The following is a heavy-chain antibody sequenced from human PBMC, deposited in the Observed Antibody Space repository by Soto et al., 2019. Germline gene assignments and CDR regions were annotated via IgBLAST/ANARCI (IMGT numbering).Heavy chain of an antibody. CDR2: INPNNDGT. Sequence: QVQLVQSGAEVKKPGASVKVSCKASGNTFTGYYIHWVRQAPGQGLEWMGWINPNNDGTTYAEKCQGRVTMTRDTSTSTAYMELSRLRSDDTAVYYCARDLGGSRDSWGQGPLVTVSS. V-gene: IGHV1-2*02. D-gene: IGHD1-26*01. J-gene: IGHJ4*02. CDR1: GNTFTGYY. CDR3: ARDLGGSRDS.